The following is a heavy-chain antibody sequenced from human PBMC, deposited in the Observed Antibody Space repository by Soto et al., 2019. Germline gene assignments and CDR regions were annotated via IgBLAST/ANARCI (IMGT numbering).Heavy chain of an antibody. V-gene: IGHV3-74*01. Sequence: GGSLRLSCAASGFTFSSHWMHWVRQAPGKVLVWVSHIGPSGSGTRDADSVQGRFTISRDNARNTLYLQMNSLRDEDTAVYYCTRDNNWSYDYWGQGILVTVSS. CDR2: IGPSGSGT. J-gene: IGHJ4*02. CDR3: TRDNNWSYDY. D-gene: IGHD1-1*01. CDR1: GFTFSSHW.